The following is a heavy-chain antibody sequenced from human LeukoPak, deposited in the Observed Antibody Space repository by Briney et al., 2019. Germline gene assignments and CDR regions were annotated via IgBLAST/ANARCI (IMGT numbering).Heavy chain of an antibody. CDR3: AREYSSGWYYFDY. D-gene: IGHD6-19*01. Sequence: ASVKVSCKASGYTFTGYYMHWVRQAPGQGLEWMGRINPNSGGTSYAQKFQGRVTMTRDTSISTAYMELSRLRSDDTAVYYCAREYSSGWYYFDYWGQGTLVTVSS. CDR2: INPNSGGT. V-gene: IGHV1-2*06. J-gene: IGHJ4*02. CDR1: GYTFTGYY.